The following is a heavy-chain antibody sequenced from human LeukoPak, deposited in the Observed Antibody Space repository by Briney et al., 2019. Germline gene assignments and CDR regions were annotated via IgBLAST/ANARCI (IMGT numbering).Heavy chain of an antibody. Sequence: GESLKISCKGSGSSFTNYWIAWVRPMPEKGLEWMGVIYPGDSDARYSPSFQGQVTISADKSISTAYLQWSSLKASDTAMYYCASRSQTGAFDIWGQGTLVTVSS. CDR1: GSSFTNYW. D-gene: IGHD2-15*01. J-gene: IGHJ3*02. CDR3: ASRSQTGAFDI. V-gene: IGHV5-51*01. CDR2: IYPGDSDA.